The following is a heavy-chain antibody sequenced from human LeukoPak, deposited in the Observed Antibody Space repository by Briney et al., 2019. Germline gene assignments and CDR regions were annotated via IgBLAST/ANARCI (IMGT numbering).Heavy chain of an antibody. J-gene: IGHJ3*02. CDR2: ISSSGTTI. CDR1: GFTFRTSG. Sequence: GGALRLSCAASGFTFRTSGMNWVRQAPGRGLEWVSYISSSGTTIYYAQSVKGGFSLTREKAQKSLTLHMNTLRADDTAVYYCARETKQVGDAFDIWGQGTMVTVSS. CDR3: ARETKQVGDAFDI. V-gene: IGHV3-48*01. D-gene: IGHD6-6*01.